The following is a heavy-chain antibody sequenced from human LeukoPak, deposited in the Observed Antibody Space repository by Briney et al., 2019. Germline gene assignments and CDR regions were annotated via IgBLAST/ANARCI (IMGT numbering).Heavy chain of an antibody. CDR3: ASFYCTSGLCYYLDY. Sequence: GASVKVSCKGSVYTFTSNALGWVRQAPGQGLEWMGWINTNTGNPTYAQGFTGRFVFSLDTSDNTAYLQISSLQAEDTAVYYCASFYCTSGLCYYLDYWGQGTLVTVSS. V-gene: IGHV7-4-1*02. D-gene: IGHD2-8*01. CDR2: INTNTGNP. J-gene: IGHJ4*02. CDR1: VYTFTSNA.